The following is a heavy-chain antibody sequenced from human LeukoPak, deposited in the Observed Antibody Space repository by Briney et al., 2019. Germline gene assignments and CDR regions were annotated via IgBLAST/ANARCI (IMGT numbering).Heavy chain of an antibody. CDR3: ARLTALAGHRGAFDI. CDR1: GGSIGGHTFY. J-gene: IGHJ3*02. D-gene: IGHD6-19*01. Sequence: SETLSLTCNVSGGSIGGHTFYWDWIRQPPGKGLEWIATIYYNGNTFYNPSLKNRVAISIDMSKSQFSLHLSSVTAADTAIYYCARLTALAGHRGAFDIWGPGTMVTVSS. CDR2: IYYNGNT. V-gene: IGHV4-39*01.